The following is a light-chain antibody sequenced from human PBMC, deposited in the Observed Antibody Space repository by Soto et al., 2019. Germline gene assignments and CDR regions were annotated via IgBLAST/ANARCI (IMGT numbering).Light chain of an antibody. CDR1: QSLSTH. CDR2: GTS. Sequence: IVRTQSPATLSVSPGEPYTLSCRASQSLSTHLAWYQQKPGQAPSLLIYGTSTRATGIPARFSGSGSGTDFTLTISSLQSEDFALYYCQQYHNWPITFGQGTRLDIK. CDR3: QQYHNWPIT. J-gene: IGKJ5*01. V-gene: IGKV3-15*01.